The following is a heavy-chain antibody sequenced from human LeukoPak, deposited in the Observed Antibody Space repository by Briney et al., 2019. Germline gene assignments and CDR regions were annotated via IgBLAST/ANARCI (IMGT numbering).Heavy chain of an antibody. CDR1: GFTFSSYG. D-gene: IGHD3-3*01. Sequence: GGSLRPSCAASGFTFSSYGMHWVRQAPGKGLEWVAVIWFDGSKQEYADPLKGRFTISRDDAKNTLYLQMNSLRVEDTAVYYCAREASGYYRDFWGQGTLVTVSS. V-gene: IGHV3-33*01. CDR2: IWFDGSKQ. CDR3: AREASGYYRDF. J-gene: IGHJ4*02.